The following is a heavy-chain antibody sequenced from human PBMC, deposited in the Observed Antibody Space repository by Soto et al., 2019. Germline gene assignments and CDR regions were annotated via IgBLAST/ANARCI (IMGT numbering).Heavy chain of an antibody. J-gene: IGHJ6*01. D-gene: IGHD3-10*01. CDR2: ISYDGSNK. V-gene: IGHV3-30*18. Sequence: CLRLSCAASGFTFSSYGMHWVRQAPGKGLEWVAVISYDGSNKYYADSVKGRFTISRDNSKNTLYLQMNSLRAEDTAVYYCAKEGGTMVRGVIITGRYYYYGMDVWGQGTTVTVLL. CDR3: AKEGGTMVRGVIITGRYYYYGMDV. CDR1: GFTFSSYG.